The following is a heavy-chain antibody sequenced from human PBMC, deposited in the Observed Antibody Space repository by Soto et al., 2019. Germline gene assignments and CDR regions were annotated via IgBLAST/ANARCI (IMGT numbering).Heavy chain of an antibody. CDR2: IVVGSGNT. Sequence: SVKVSCKASGFTFTSSAVQWVRQARGQRLEWIGWIVVGSGNTNYAQKFQERVTITRDMSTSTAYMELSSLRSEDTAVYYCAANTYGDLYYLDYWGQGTLVTVS. CDR3: AANTYGDLYYLDY. CDR1: GFTFTSSA. J-gene: IGHJ4*02. V-gene: IGHV1-58*01. D-gene: IGHD4-17*01.